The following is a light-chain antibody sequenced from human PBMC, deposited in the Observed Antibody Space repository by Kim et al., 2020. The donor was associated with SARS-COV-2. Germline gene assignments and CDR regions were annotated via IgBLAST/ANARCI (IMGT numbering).Light chain of an antibody. V-gene: IGKV1-5*01. J-gene: IGKJ1*01. Sequence: SESVGDIVTITCRASQSISSRLAWYQQKPGKAPKLLIYDASSLESGVPSRFSGSGSGTEFTLTISSLQPDDFATYYCQQYNSYWTFGQGTKVEIK. CDR2: DAS. CDR3: QQYNSYWT. CDR1: QSISSR.